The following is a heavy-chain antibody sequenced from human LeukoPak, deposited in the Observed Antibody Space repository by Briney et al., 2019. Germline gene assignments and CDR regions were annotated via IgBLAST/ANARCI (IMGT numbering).Heavy chain of an antibody. J-gene: IGHJ5*02. Sequence: PGGSLRLSCAASGFTFSSYAMSWVRQAPGKGLEWVSAISGSGGSTYYADSVKGRFTISRDNSKNTLYLQMNSLRAEDTAVYYCARGGAIFGVVTRFDPWGQGTLVTVSS. CDR1: GFTFSSYA. V-gene: IGHV3-23*01. CDR2: ISGSGGST. CDR3: ARGGAIFGVVTRFDP. D-gene: IGHD3-3*01.